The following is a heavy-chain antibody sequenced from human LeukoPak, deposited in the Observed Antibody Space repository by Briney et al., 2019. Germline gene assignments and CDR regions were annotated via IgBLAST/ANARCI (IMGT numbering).Heavy chain of an antibody. V-gene: IGHV3-23*01. J-gene: IGHJ4*02. Sequence: GGSLRLSCAASGFPLSSYAMSWVRQASGKGLEWVSATSSSDAGKYHADSVRGRFTISRDNSKNTLYLQMNSLRAEDTAVYYCALMEYSSGWSIFDYWGQGTLVTVSS. CDR2: TSSSDAGK. D-gene: IGHD6-19*01. CDR1: GFPLSSYA. CDR3: ALMEYSSGWSIFDY.